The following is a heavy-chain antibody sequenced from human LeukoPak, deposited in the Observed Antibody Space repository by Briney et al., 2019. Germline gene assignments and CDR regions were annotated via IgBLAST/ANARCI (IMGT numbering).Heavy chain of an antibody. D-gene: IGHD6-13*01. CDR2: ISGSGGSP. Sequence: GGSLRLSCAASGFTFGSYAMSWVRQAPGKGLEWVSTISGSGGSPYYADSVKGRFTISRDNAKNSLYLQMNSLRAEDTAVYYCARVMDSSSWYYSSYYYYYMDVWGKGTTVTVSS. CDR1: GFTFGSYA. V-gene: IGHV3-23*01. J-gene: IGHJ6*03. CDR3: ARVMDSSSWYYSSYYYYYMDV.